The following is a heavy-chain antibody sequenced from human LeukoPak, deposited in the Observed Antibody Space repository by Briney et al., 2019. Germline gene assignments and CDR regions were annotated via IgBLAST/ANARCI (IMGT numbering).Heavy chain of an antibody. CDR3: ARLSYYYGMDV. Sequence: GGSLRLSCAASGFTLTNYWMGWVRQAPGKGLEWVANIRPEGSDKYYVDSVKGRFTISRDNAKNSLYLQMNSLRAEDTALYYCARLSYYYGMDVWGQGTTVTVSS. CDR1: GFTLTNYW. D-gene: IGHD6-19*01. J-gene: IGHJ6*02. V-gene: IGHV3-7*03. CDR2: IRPEGSDK.